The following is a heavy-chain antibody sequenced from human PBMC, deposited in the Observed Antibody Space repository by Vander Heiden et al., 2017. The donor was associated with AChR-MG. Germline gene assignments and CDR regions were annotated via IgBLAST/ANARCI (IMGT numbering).Heavy chain of an antibody. CDR2: ISYNGSNK. Sequence: QVQLVESGGGVVQPGRSLRLSCAASGFTFSSYGMPWVRQAPGKGLEWVAVISYNGSNKYYADSVKGRFTISRDNSKNTLYLQMNSLRAEDTAVYYCAKDLGSGSLVAFDIWGQGTMVTVSS. CDR1: GFTFSSYG. J-gene: IGHJ3*02. V-gene: IGHV3-30*18. CDR3: AKDLGSGSLVAFDI. D-gene: IGHD1-26*01.